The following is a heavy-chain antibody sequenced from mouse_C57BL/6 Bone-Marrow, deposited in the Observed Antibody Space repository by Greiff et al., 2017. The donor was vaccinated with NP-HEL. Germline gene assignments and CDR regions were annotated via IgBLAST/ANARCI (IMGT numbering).Heavy chain of an antibody. CDR3: ARRDYYGSFDY. Sequence: QVQLQQPGAELVKPGASVKLSCKASGYTFTSYWMHWVKQRPGQGLEWIGMIHPNSGSTNYNEKFKSKATLTVDKSSSTAYMQLSSLTSEDAAVYYCARRDYYGSFDYWGQGTTLTVSS. CDR2: IHPNSGST. J-gene: IGHJ2*01. D-gene: IGHD1-1*01. CDR1: GYTFTSYW. V-gene: IGHV1-64*01.